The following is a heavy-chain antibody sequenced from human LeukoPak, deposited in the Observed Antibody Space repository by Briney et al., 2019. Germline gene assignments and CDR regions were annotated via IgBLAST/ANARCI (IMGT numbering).Heavy chain of an antibody. CDR1: GFTFSSYA. CDR3: ARDGGWGAAVMFSINYYYYGMDV. CDR2: ISKDGSNK. J-gene: IGHJ6*02. Sequence: GGSLRLSCAASGFTFSSYAMHWVRQAPGKGLEWVAVISKDGSNKDYVDSVKGRFTISRDNSKNTVYLQMNSLRTEDTAVYYCARDGGWGAAVMFSINYYYYGMDVWGQGTTVTVSS. V-gene: IGHV3-30-3*01. D-gene: IGHD2-2*01.